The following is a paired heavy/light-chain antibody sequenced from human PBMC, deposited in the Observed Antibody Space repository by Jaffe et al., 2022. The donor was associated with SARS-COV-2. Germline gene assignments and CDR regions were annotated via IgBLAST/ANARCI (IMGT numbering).Heavy chain of an antibody. CDR1: GFTFSTYT. CDR3: ARSSLYSGSPYGLDV. D-gene: IGHD1-26*01. CDR2: ILVDGNSK. V-gene: IGHV3-30*04. J-gene: IGHJ3*01. Sequence: QVQLVESGGGVVQPGWSLRLSCAASGFTFSTYTMHWVRQAPGKGLEWVAVILVDGNSKYYADSVKGRFTISRDNSKNTLHLQMDSLRPEDMALYYCARSSLYSGSPYGLDVWGQGTKVTVSS.
Light chain of an antibody. CDR3: SSYTTTKSYV. CDR1: SSDIGSYNR. CDR2: EVT. J-gene: IGLJ1*01. Sequence: QSALTQPPSVSGSPGQSVTISCTGTSSDIGSYNRVAWYQHPPGTAPKLMLYEVTNRPSGVPDRFFGSKSGNTASLTISGLQAEDEGDYYCSSYTTTKSYVFGSGTKVTVL. V-gene: IGLV2-18*02.